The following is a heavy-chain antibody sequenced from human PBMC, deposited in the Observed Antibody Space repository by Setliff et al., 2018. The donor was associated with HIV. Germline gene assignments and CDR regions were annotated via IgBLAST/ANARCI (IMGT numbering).Heavy chain of an antibody. CDR1: GFTFSSYA. CDR3: ARGTAMVIGDY. CDR2: INHRGST. V-gene: IGHV4-34*01. Sequence: PGGSLRLSCAASGFTFSSYAMSWVRQAPGKGLEWIGEINHRGSTNYNPSLKSRVTVSVDTSKNQFSLKLSSVTAADTAVYYCARGTAMVIGDYWGQGTLVTVSS. D-gene: IGHD5-18*01. J-gene: IGHJ4*02.